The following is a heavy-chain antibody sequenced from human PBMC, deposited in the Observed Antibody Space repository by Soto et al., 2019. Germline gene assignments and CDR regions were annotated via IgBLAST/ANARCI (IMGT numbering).Heavy chain of an antibody. V-gene: IGHV4-34*01. Sequence: QVQLQQWGAGLLKPSETLSLTCAVYGGSFSDYYWSWIRQPPGKALEWIGEINHSGSTNYNPSLKSRVTISVDTSKNQLSLKLSSVTAADTAVYSCARGYCGSSSCHHIFDYWGQGILVTVSS. CDR2: INHSGST. CDR3: ARGYCGSSSCHHIFDY. D-gene: IGHD2-2*01. J-gene: IGHJ4*02. CDR1: GGSFSDYY.